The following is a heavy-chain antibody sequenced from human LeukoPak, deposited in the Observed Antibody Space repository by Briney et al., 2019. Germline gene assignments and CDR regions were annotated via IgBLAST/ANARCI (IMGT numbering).Heavy chain of an antibody. D-gene: IGHD3-10*02. CDR3: AELGITMIGGV. V-gene: IGHV3-48*01. Sequence: GGSLRLSCAASGFTFSSYSMDWVRQAPGKGLEWVSYISSSSSTMYYADSVKGRFSISRDNAKNSLYLQMNSLRAEDTAVYYCAELGITMIGGVWGKGTTVTISS. J-gene: IGHJ6*04. CDR2: ISSSSSTM. CDR1: GFTFSSYS.